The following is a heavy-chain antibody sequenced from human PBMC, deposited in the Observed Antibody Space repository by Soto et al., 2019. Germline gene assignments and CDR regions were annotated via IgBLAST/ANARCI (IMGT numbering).Heavy chain of an antibody. J-gene: IGHJ4*02. CDR1: GGSFSGYY. V-gene: IGHV4-34*01. CDR3: ARAYPVVEGSSSNFDY. D-gene: IGHD6-6*01. CDR2: INHSGST. Sequence: SETLSLTCAVYGGSFSGYYWSWIRQPPGKGLEWIGEINHSGSTNYNPSLKSRVTISVDTSKNQFSLKLSSVTAADTAVYYCARAYPVVEGSSSNFDYWGQGTLVTVSS.